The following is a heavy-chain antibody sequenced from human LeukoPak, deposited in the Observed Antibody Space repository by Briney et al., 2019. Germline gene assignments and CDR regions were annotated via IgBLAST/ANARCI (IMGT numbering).Heavy chain of an antibody. CDR1: GLTFSDFW. Sequence: PGGSLRLSCAASGLTFSDFWMHWVRQPPGKGLVWVALVKGDGRTTIYADSVKGRFTVSRDNAKNTLYLQMNSLRADDSGVYYCAIGHSYGYDYWGQGVLVTVSS. CDR2: VKGDGRTT. J-gene: IGHJ4*02. D-gene: IGHD5-18*01. V-gene: IGHV3-74*01. CDR3: AIGHSYGYDY.